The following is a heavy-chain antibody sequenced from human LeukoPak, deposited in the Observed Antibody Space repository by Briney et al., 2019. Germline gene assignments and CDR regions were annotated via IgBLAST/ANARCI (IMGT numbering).Heavy chain of an antibody. D-gene: IGHD6-13*01. Sequence: SETLSLTCTVSGGSISSYYWSWIRQPPGKGLEWIGYIYTSGSTNYNPSLKSRVTISVDTSKNQFSLKLSSVTAADTAVYYCARETAAAGSNWFDPWGQGTLVTVSS. CDR2: IYTSGST. CDR3: ARETAAAGSNWFDP. J-gene: IGHJ5*02. CDR1: GGSISSYY. V-gene: IGHV4-4*09.